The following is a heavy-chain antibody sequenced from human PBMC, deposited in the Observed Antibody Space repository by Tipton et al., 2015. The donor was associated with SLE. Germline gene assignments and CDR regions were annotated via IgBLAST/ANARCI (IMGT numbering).Heavy chain of an antibody. D-gene: IGHD4-23*01. Sequence: TLSLTCTVSGDSVNNGPYYWTWIRQSPGKGLEWIGEINHRGSTNYNPSLKSRVTMSVDTSKNQVSLKLNSVTAADAAVYYCARDRGNTVVYYWGQGTLVTVSS. J-gene: IGHJ4*02. CDR3: ARDRGNTVVYY. V-gene: IGHV4-61*01. CDR1: GDSVNNGPYY. CDR2: INHRGST.